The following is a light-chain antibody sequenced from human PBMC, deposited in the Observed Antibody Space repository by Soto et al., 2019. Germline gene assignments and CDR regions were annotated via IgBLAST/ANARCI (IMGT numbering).Light chain of an antibody. Sequence: EIAMTQSPATLSVSPRARAAISCRAIQSVSSNLDWNQQRPSQAHRPLIYGANISDIDTPVRFRGSGTGTETDLTLNSLKFEDFAVYYCQQYNNRPSSIIFGQGTRLEI. CDR2: GAN. CDR1: QSVSSN. V-gene: IGKV3-15*01. J-gene: IGKJ5*01. CDR3: QQYNNRPSSII.